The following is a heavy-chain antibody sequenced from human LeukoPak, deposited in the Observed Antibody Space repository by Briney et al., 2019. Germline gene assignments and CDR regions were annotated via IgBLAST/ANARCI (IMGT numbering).Heavy chain of an antibody. CDR1: GYTFTSYY. V-gene: IGHV1-46*01. CDR3: ARDRGSKRVAYCGGDCYIGYYDL. J-gene: IGHJ2*01. CDR2: INPGGGST. D-gene: IGHD2-21*02. Sequence: ASVKVSCKASGYTFTSYYMHWVRQAPGQGLEWMGIINPGGGSTSSAQKFQGRVTMTRDTSTSTVYMELSSLRSEDTAVYYCARDRGSKRVAYCGGDCYIGYYDLWGRGTVVTVSS.